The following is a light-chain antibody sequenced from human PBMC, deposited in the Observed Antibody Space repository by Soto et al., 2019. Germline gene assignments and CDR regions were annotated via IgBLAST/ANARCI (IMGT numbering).Light chain of an antibody. Sequence: DIQITQSPSTLSASVGDRVAITCRGSQSISAWLAWYQQKPGKAPRLLIYKASTLEIGVPSRFSGSGSGTEFTLTISSLQPDDVATYYCQHQRTFGQGTKVDIK. CDR1: QSISAW. V-gene: IGKV1-5*03. J-gene: IGKJ1*01. CDR2: KAS. CDR3: QHQRT.